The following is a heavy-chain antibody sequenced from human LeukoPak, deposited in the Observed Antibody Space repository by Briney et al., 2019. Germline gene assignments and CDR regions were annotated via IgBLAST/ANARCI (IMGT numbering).Heavy chain of an antibody. D-gene: IGHD1-26*01. CDR2: IIPIFGTA. CDR1: GGAFSSYA. Sequence: SVKVSSKASGGAFSSYAISWVRPATGQGIEWMGGIIPIFGTANYAQKFQGRVTITADESTSTAYMELSSLRSEDTAVYYCASSKSGSYLNYFDYWGQGTLVTVSS. J-gene: IGHJ4*02. CDR3: ASSKSGSYLNYFDY. V-gene: IGHV1-69*01.